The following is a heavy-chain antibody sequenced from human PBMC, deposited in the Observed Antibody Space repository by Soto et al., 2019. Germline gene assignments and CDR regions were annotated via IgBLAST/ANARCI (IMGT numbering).Heavy chain of an antibody. CDR2: IFHDGTA. J-gene: IGHJ4*02. CDR1: GVSISSGNW. CDR3: ARLVYDTRLNYMYFDF. Sequence: AETLSLTCAVSGVSISSGNWWTWVRQSPQRGLEYIGEIFHDGTANYYPSFERRVAISVDTSKNQFSLKLTSVTAADTAIYFCARLVYDTRLNYMYFDFCGQATRVTVSS. V-gene: IGHV4-4*01. D-gene: IGHD3-10*01.